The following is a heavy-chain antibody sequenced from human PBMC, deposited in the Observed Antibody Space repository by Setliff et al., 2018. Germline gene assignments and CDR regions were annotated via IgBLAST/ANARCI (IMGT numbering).Heavy chain of an antibody. J-gene: IGHJ2*01. Sequence: PSETLSLTCTASDGSIRSGDHYWNWIRQHPGKGLEWLGYIWKSVSTFYNPSLTSRITMSVDTSRNLFSMKLASVTAADTAIYYCARKMRMSGRGHWYFDVWGRGTLVTVSS. V-gene: IGHV4-31*03. CDR1: DGSIRSGDHY. CDR3: ARKMRMSGRGHWYFDV. CDR2: IWKSVST.